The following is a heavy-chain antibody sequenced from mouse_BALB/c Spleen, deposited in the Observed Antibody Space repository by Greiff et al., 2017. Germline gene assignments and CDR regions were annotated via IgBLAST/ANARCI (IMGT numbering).Heavy chain of an antibody. Sequence: VQLKESGPELGKPGASVKISCKASGYSFTGYNMYWVKQSHRKSLEWIGYIDPYNGGTSYNQKSKGKATLTVDKSSSTAYMHLNSLTSEDSAIYYCARTGNLGYFDYWGQGTTLTVSS. CDR3: ARTGNLGYFDY. V-gene: IGHV1S135*01. CDR2: IDPYNGGT. D-gene: IGHD3-1*01. J-gene: IGHJ2*01. CDR1: GYSFTGYN.